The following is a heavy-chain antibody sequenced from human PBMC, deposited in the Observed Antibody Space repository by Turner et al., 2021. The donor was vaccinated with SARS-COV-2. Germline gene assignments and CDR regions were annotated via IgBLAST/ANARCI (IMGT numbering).Heavy chain of an antibody. J-gene: IGHJ6*02. Sequence: QLQLQESGPGLVKPSETLSLTCTVSGGSISSSTYYWGWIRQPPGKGLEWIGNIYYSGSTYYNPSLKSRVTISVDTSKNQFSLKLISVTAADTAVYYCARLMDTAMDYYGIDVWGQGTTVTVSS. V-gene: IGHV4-39*01. D-gene: IGHD5-18*01. CDR1: GGSISSSTYY. CDR2: IYYSGST. CDR3: ARLMDTAMDYYGIDV.